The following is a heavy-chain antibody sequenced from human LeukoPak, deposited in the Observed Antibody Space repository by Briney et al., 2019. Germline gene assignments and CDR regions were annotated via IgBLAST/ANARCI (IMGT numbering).Heavy chain of an antibody. CDR3: ARDLYDILTGYSSNFDY. J-gene: IGHJ4*02. CDR2: ISSSSSYI. D-gene: IGHD3-9*01. V-gene: IGHV3-21*01. Sequence: GASLRLSCAASGFTFSSYAMSWVRQAPGKGLEWVSSISSSSSYIYYADSVKGRFTISRDNAKNSLYLQMNSLRAEDTAVYYCARDLYDILTGYSSNFDYWGQGTLVTVSS. CDR1: GFTFSSYA.